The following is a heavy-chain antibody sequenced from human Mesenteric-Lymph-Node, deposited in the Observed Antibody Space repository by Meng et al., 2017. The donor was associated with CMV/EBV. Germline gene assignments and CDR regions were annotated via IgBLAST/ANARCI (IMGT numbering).Heavy chain of an antibody. D-gene: IGHD3-16*01. CDR3: TTDQPLSGGRFIEI. CDR1: GFTFSNAW. J-gene: IGHJ3*02. Sequence: GGSLRLSCAASGFTFSNAWMSWVRQAPGKGLEWVANIKQDGGEKYYVDSVKGRFTISRDNAKNSLYLQMNSLRAEDTAVYYCTTDQPLSGGRFIEIWGRGTMVTVSS. CDR2: IKQDGGEK. V-gene: IGHV3-7*01.